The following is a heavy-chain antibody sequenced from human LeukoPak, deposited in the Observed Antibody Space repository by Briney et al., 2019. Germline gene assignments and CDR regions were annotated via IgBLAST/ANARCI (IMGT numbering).Heavy chain of an antibody. Sequence: GASVKVSCKVSGYTLTELSMHWVRQAPGKGLEWMGGFDPEDGETIYAQKFQGRVTMTEDTSTDTAYMELSSLRSEDTAVYCCATDAVTYHAIGYYYGMDVWGQGTTVTVSS. D-gene: IGHD4-17*01. J-gene: IGHJ6*02. CDR3: ATDAVTYHAIGYYYGMDV. CDR2: FDPEDGET. CDR1: GYTLTELS. V-gene: IGHV1-24*01.